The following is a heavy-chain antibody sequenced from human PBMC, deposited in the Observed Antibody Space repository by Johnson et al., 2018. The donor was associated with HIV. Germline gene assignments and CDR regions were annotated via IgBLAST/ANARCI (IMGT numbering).Heavy chain of an antibody. D-gene: IGHD3-16*01. CDR2: IRYDGSNK. CDR1: GFTFSSYG. V-gene: IGHV3-30*02. Sequence: QVQLVESGGDVVRPGGSLRLSCAASGFTFSSYGMHWVRQAPGKGLEWVAFIRYDGSNKCYGDSVKGRLPISRENYKKPLCVQMNSLRVEDTAVYYCARKGAWAFDIWGQGTMVTVSS. CDR3: ARKGAWAFDI. J-gene: IGHJ3*02.